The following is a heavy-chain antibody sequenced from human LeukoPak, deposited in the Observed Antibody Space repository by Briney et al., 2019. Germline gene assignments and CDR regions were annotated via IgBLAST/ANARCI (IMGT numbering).Heavy chain of an antibody. D-gene: IGHD3-16*01. J-gene: IGHJ4*02. V-gene: IGHV1-2*02. CDR3: ARDHDAHY. CDR2: INPNSGGT. CDR1: GYTFTGYY. Sequence: ASVKVSCKASGYTFTGYYMHWVRQAPGKGLDWMGWINPNSGGTNYAQKFQGRLTMTRDTSISTAYMELSRLRSDDTAVYYCARDHDAHYWGQGTLVTVSS.